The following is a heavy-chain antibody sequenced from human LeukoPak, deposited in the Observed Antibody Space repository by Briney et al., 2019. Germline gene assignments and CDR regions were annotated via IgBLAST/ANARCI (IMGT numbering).Heavy chain of an antibody. Sequence: SETLSLTCTVSGASTNTHFWSWLPQPAGKGLEWVGRIYFSGSSNYNPSLKSRVTMSVDTSKNQLSLKLTSVSAADTAVYYCAREGGDSGSFLPFDYWGQGTLVTVSS. CDR2: IYFSGSS. D-gene: IGHD3-10*01. CDR3: AREGGDSGSFLPFDY. J-gene: IGHJ4*02. V-gene: IGHV4-4*07. CDR1: GASTNTHF.